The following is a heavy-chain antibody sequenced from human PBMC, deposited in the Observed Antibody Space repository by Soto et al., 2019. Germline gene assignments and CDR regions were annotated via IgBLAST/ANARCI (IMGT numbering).Heavy chain of an antibody. Sequence: QVQLQQWGAGLLKPSETLSLTCAVYGGSFSGYYWSWIRQPPGKGLEWIGEINHSGSTNYNPSLHSRVTISVDTSTNQFSLKLSSVAAADTAVYYCARERLTGTTTPFDYWGQGTLVTVSS. CDR1: GGSFSGYY. J-gene: IGHJ4*02. V-gene: IGHV4-34*01. CDR2: INHSGST. CDR3: ARERLTGTTTPFDY. D-gene: IGHD1-20*01.